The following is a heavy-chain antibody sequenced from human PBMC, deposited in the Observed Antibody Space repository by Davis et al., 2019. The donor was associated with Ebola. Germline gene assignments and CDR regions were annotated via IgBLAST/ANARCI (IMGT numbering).Heavy chain of an antibody. CDR1: GGSFSGYY. CDR3: ARARVVVVAATEVYYYYGMDV. D-gene: IGHD2-15*01. Sequence: SDTLSLTCAVYGGSFSGYYWSWIRQPPGTGLEWIGEINHSGITNYNPSLKSRFTIPVDTSQNQFSLKLSSVTAADTAVYYCARARVVVVAATEVYYYYGMDVWGQGTTVTVSS. V-gene: IGHV4-34*01. CDR2: INHSGIT. J-gene: IGHJ6*02.